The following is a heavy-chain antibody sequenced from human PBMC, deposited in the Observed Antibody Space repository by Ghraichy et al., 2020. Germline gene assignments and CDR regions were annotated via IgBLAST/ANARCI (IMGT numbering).Heavy chain of an antibody. CDR2: INAGNGNT. CDR3: ARGFGYSSSWYGYYGMDV. V-gene: IGHV1-3*01. D-gene: IGHD6-13*01. J-gene: IGHJ6*02. CDR1: GYTFTSYA. Sequence: ASVKVSCKASGYTFTSYAMHWVRQAPGQRLEWMGWINAGNGNTKYSQKFQGRVTITRDTSASTAYMELSSLRSEDTAVYYCARGFGYSSSWYGYYGMDVWGQGTTVTVSS.